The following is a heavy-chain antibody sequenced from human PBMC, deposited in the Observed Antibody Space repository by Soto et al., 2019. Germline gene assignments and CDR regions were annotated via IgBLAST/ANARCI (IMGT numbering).Heavy chain of an antibody. Sequence: QVQLQESGPGLVKPSETLSLTCTVSGGSISTCYWSWIRQPPGKGLEWIGYIYYTGSTNYNPSLKSRVTISVDTSKNQFSLKLSSVTAADTAVYYCARASGCSGDSCAFDPWGQGTLVTVSS. J-gene: IGHJ5*02. CDR2: IYYTGST. V-gene: IGHV4-59*01. CDR3: ARASGCSGDSCAFDP. CDR1: GGSISTCY. D-gene: IGHD2-15*01.